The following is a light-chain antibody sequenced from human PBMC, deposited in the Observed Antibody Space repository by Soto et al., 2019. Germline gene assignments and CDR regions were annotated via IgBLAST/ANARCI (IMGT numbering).Light chain of an antibody. CDR3: QQYGSLSWT. CDR2: GAS. V-gene: IGKV3-20*01. CDR1: QSVSSN. Sequence: EVVMTQSPGTLSVSPGERATLSCSASQSVSSNLAWYQQKPGQAPRLLIYGASTRATGIPDRFSGSGSGTDFTLTISRLEPEDFALYYCQQYGSLSWTFGQGTKVDIK. J-gene: IGKJ1*01.